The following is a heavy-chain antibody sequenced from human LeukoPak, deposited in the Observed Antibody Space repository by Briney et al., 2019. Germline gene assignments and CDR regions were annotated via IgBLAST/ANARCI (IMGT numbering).Heavy chain of an antibody. J-gene: IGHJ4*02. D-gene: IGHD6-13*01. CDR2: IKQDGSEK. CDR3: ARELEGFSWYDY. CDR1: GFPYSSYW. Sequence: PGGSLRLSCAPSGFPYSSYWMTWARQPPGKGLECVANIKQDGSEKYYVHSVKGRFTISRDNAKNSLYLQTNSLRAEDTGVYYCARELEGFSWYDYWGQGNLVTV. V-gene: IGHV3-7*01.